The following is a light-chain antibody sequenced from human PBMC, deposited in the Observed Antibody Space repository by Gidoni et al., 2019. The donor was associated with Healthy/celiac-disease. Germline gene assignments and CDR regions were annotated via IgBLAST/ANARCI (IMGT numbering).Light chain of an antibody. CDR3: QQYNSYPPT. V-gene: IGKV1-5*03. J-gene: IGKJ4*01. CDR1: QSISSW. Sequence: TITCRASQSISSWLAWYQQKPGKAPKLLIYKASSLESGVPSRFSGSGSGTEFTLTISSLQPDDFATYYCQQYNSYPPTFGGGTKVEIK. CDR2: KAS.